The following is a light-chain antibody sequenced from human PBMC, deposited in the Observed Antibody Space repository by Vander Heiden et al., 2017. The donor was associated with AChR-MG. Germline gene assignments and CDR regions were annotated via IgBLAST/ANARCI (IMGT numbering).Light chain of an antibody. J-gene: IGKJ5*01. V-gene: IGKV1-39*01. CDR3: QWSDSTSIT. CDR2: AAS. Sequence: DIQMTQSPSSLSASVGDRVTITCRASQTISTYLNWYQQKPGKAPKVLIYAASSLQSGVPSRFSGSGSGTDFTLTISSLQPEDFATYYCQWSDSTSITFGQGTRLEIK. CDR1: QTISTY.